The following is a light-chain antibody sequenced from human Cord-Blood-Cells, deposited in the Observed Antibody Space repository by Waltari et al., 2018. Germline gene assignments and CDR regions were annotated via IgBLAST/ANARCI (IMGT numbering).Light chain of an antibody. V-gene: IGKV2-30*01. J-gene: IGKJ2*01. Sequence: VVMTQSSLSLPVTLGQPASISCRSCQSLVYSDGNTYLNWFQHRPGQSPRRLIYEVSNRDSGVPDRFSGSGSGTDVTLKISRVEAEDVGVYYCMQGTHWPMYTFGQGTKLEIK. CDR2: EVS. CDR1: QSLVYSDGNTY. CDR3: MQGTHWPMYT.